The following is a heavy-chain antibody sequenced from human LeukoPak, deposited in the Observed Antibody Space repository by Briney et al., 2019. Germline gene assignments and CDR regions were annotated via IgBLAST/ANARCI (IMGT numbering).Heavy chain of an antibody. D-gene: IGHD2-15*01. CDR1: GYTSINYG. CDR2: VSSYNGNT. V-gene: IGHV1-18*01. J-gene: IGHJ5*02. CDR3: ARAGGVSLVARWFDP. Sequence: ASVTVSFKASGYTSINYGISWVRQAPGQGLEWLGWVSSYNGNTNYSQKLQGRVTMTTDTSTGIAYMELKSLRSDDTAVYYCARAGGVSLVARWFDPWGQGSLVTVSS.